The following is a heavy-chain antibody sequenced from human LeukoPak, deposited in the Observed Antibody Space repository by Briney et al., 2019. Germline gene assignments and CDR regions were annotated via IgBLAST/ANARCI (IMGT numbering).Heavy chain of an antibody. Sequence: GGSLRLSCAASGFTFSNYAMHWVRQAPGKGLEWVAVITSDGSNAYYADSVKGRFTISRDNSKNTLYLQMNSLRAEDTAVYYCARVEYCFTNGICSYYFDYWGQGPLVMVSA. CDR3: ARVEYCFTNGICSYYFDY. J-gene: IGHJ4*02. CDR2: ITSDGSNA. CDR1: GFTFSNYA. D-gene: IGHD2-8*01. V-gene: IGHV3-30*04.